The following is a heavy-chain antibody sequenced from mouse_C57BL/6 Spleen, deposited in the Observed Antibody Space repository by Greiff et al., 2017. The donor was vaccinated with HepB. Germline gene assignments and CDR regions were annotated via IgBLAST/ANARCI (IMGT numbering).Heavy chain of an antibody. CDR1: GYAFSSSW. D-gene: IGHD1-2*01. Sequence: QVQLQQSGPELVKPGASVKISCKASGYAFSSSWMNWVKQRPGKGLEWIGRIYPGDGDTNYNGKFKGKATLTADKSSSTAYMQLSSLTSEDSAVYFCARFGYRYAMDYWGQGTSVTVSS. CDR3: ARFGYRYAMDY. J-gene: IGHJ4*01. CDR2: IYPGDGDT. V-gene: IGHV1-82*01.